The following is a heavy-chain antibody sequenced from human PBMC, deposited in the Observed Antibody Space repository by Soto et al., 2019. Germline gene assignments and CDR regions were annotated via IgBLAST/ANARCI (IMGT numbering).Heavy chain of an antibody. V-gene: IGHV3-66*01. J-gene: IGHJ4*02. Sequence: GSLRLSCAASGFTVSSNYMSWVRQAPGKGLEWVSVIYSGGSTYYADSVKGRFTISRDNSKNTLYLQMNSLRAEDTAVYYCARVNYGDYAMKPVDYWGRGTLVTVSS. CDR2: IYSGGST. CDR3: ARVNYGDYAMKPVDY. CDR1: GFTVSSNY. D-gene: IGHD4-17*01.